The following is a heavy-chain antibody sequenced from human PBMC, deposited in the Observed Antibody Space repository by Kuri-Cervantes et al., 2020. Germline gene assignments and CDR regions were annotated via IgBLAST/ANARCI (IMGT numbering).Heavy chain of an antibody. V-gene: IGHV3-30-3*01. CDR3: ARDGRDPESRDWGYGMDV. Sequence: GSLKISCAASGFTFSSYAMHWVRQAPGKGLEWVAVISYDGSNKYYADSVKGRFTISRDNSKNTLYLQMNSLRAEDTAVYYCARDGRDPESRDWGYGMDVWGQGTTVTVSS. CDR1: GFTFSSYA. CDR2: ISYDGSNK. D-gene: IGHD3-16*01. J-gene: IGHJ6*02.